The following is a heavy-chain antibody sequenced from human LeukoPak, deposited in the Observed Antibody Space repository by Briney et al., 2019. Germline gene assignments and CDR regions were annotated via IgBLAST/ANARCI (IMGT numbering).Heavy chain of an antibody. CDR1: GFTFSDYY. D-gene: IGHD1-14*01. Sequence: GGSLRLSCAASGFTFSDYYMSWIRQAPGKGLEWVSYISSSGSTIYYADSAKGRFTISRDNAKNSLYLQMNSLRAEDTAVYYCARDSPTGRGRGAFDIWGQGTMVTVSS. J-gene: IGHJ3*02. CDR2: ISSSGSTI. CDR3: ARDSPTGRGRGAFDI. V-gene: IGHV3-11*04.